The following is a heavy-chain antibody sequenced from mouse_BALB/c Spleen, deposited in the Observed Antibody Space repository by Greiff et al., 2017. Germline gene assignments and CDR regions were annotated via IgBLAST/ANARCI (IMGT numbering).Heavy chain of an antibody. D-gene: IGHD2-4*01. CDR3: ARGRTAMITPGDY. CDR1: GFTFSSYA. J-gene: IGHJ2*01. CDR2: ISSGGST. V-gene: IGHV5-6-5*01. Sequence: EVKLMESGGGLVKPGGSLKLSCAASGFTFSSYAMSWVRQTPEKRLEWVASISSGGSTYYPDSVKGRFTISRDNARNILYLQMSSLRSEDTAMYYCARGRTAMITPGDYWGQGTTLTVSS.